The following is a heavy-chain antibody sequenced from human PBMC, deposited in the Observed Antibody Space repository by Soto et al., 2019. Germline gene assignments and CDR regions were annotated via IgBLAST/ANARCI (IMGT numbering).Heavy chain of an antibody. CDR2: ISGSGGTT. D-gene: IGHD6-25*01. CDR1: GFTFSSYA. CDR3: SEFFVETWGSSGWPWTFHY. V-gene: IGHV3-23*01. J-gene: IGHJ4*02. Sequence: EVQLLESGGGLVQPGRSLRLSCAASGFTFSSYAMSWVRQAPGKGLEWVSAISGSGGTTYYAASVKGRFTNYSDNSKNTLFREMNSLRAEDTALYYCSEFFVETWGSSGWPWTFHYWGQGTLVTVSS.